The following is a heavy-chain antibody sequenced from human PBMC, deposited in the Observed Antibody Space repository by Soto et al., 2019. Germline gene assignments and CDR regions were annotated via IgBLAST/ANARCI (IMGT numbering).Heavy chain of an antibody. V-gene: IGHV1-2*02. CDR1: GYTFTVYY. CDR2: INPKSGGT. J-gene: IGHJ4*02. D-gene: IGHD1-26*01. CDR3: ARDLAKGGGSTGFDY. Sequence: QVQLVQSGAEVKKPGASVNVSCKASGYTFTVYYMHWARQAPGQGLAWMGWINPKSGGTMYPQKFQGRVTMTWDTSISTAYRALNRLRSDDTAVYYCARDLAKGGGSTGFDYWGQGTLVTVS.